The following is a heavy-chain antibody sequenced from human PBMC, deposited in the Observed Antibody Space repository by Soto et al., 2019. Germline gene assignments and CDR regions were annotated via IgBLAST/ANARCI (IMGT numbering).Heavy chain of an antibody. Sequence: DSVKVSCKASGYTFTSYYMHWVRQAPGQGLEWMGIINPSGGSTSYAQKFQGRVTMTRDTSTSTVYMELSSLRSEDTAVYYSARLVAVVTTKGAFDIWGQVKMVTVSS. CDR1: GYTFTSYY. CDR3: ARLVAVVTTKGAFDI. V-gene: IGHV1-46*01. D-gene: IGHD2-21*02. CDR2: INPSGGST. J-gene: IGHJ3*02.